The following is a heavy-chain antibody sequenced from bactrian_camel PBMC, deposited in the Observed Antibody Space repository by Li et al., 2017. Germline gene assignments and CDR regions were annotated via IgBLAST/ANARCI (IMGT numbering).Heavy chain of an antibody. D-gene: IGHD6*01. V-gene: IGHV3S53*01. J-gene: IGHJ4*01. CDR1: GYTPTSYC. Sequence: HVQLVESGGGSVQAGGSLRLSCAASGYTPTSYCLAWFRQAPGKEREAVATIDPDDSTTYVDSVKGRFTISKDNALNVLYLEMNSLKPEDTAVYYCAAEGRPSLAVGTCTTIGPAANWGQGTQVTVS. CDR3: AAEGRPSLAVGTCTTIGPAAN. CDR2: IDPDDST.